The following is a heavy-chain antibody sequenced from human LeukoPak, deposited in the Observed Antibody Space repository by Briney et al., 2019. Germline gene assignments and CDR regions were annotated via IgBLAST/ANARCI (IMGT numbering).Heavy chain of an antibody. D-gene: IGHD6-13*01. Sequence: SETLSLTCTVSGDSISSSSYFWGWIRQPPGGGLEWIGSLYYSGTTSYNPSLQSRVTISVDTSKNQFSLKLSSVTAADTSIYYCARLNAYSSSWHYFDSWGQGTLVTVSS. J-gene: IGHJ4*02. CDR1: GDSISSSSYF. V-gene: IGHV4-39*01. CDR3: ARLNAYSSSWHYFDS. CDR2: LYYSGTT.